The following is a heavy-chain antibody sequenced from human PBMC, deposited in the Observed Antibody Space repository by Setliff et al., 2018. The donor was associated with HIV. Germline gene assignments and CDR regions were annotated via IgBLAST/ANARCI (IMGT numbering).Heavy chain of an antibody. CDR1: GYIFSGYY. CDR3: ALANIVSTARWNH. CDR2: ISYNNGDT. J-gene: IGHJ5*02. Sequence: ASVKVSCKTSGYIFSGYYLHWLRRAPGQGLEWMGWISYNNGDTEYAEKFQGRVTMTRDTSTSTVYMDLNRLTSDDTAVYYCALANIVSTARWNHWGRGTLVTVSS. V-gene: IGHV1-2*02. D-gene: IGHD3-16*02.